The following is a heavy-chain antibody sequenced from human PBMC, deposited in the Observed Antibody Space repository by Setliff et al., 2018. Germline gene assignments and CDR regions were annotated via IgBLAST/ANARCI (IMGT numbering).Heavy chain of an antibody. CDR1: GFTFSDAW. J-gene: IGHJ5*02. V-gene: IGHV3-15*01. D-gene: IGHD3-3*01. CDR3: TTDPYRPYYDFWSGFYT. CDR2: IKSNSDGGTT. Sequence: PGGSLRLSCAASGFTFSDAWMSWVRQAPGKGLEWVGRIKSNSDGGTTDYAAPVKGRFTISRNDSENTVFLQMNNLNTEDTAVYYCTTDPYRPYYDFWSGFYTLGQGALVTVSS.